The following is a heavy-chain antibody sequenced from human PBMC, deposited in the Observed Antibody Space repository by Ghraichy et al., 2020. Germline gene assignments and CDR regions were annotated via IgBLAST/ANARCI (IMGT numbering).Heavy chain of an antibody. CDR3: ARGGPYCSGGVCYFLDS. CDR2: ITDDNT. CDR1: GFNIGDDA. V-gene: IGHV3-23*01. Sequence: AGSLRLSCAASGFNIGDDAMSWVRQAPGKGLEWVSDITDDNTYYGDSVKGRFTISRDNSRSTLYLQMDSLRADDTAVYYCARGGPYCSGGVCYFLDSWGQGTLVTVSS. J-gene: IGHJ4*02. D-gene: IGHD2-8*02.